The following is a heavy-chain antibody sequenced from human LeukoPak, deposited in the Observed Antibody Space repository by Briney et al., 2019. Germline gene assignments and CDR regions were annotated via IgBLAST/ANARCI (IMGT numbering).Heavy chain of an antibody. CDR1: GLTFSSYA. D-gene: IGHD3-9*01. V-gene: IGHV3-23*01. CDR3: AKDVRNYDILTGYGYAFDI. CDR2: ISGSGGST. Sequence: LTGGSLRLSCAASGLTFSSYAMCWVRQAPGKGLEWVSAISGSGGSTYYADSVKGRFTISRDNSKNTLYLQMNSLRAEDTAVYYCAKDVRNYDILTGYGYAFDIWGQGTMVTVSS. J-gene: IGHJ3*02.